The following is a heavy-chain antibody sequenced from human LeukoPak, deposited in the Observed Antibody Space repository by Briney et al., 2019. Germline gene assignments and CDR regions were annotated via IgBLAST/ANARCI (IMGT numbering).Heavy chain of an antibody. CDR1: GGSISSYY. CDR2: IYTSGST. V-gene: IGHV4-4*07. Sequence: PSETLSLTCTVSGGSISSYYWSWIRQPAGKGLEWIGRIYTSGSTNYNPSLKSRVTISVDTSKNQFSLKLSSVTAADTAVYYCARGAPILGYCSSTSCYTRLSYYYYGMDVWGQGSTVTVSS. D-gene: IGHD2-2*02. J-gene: IGHJ6*02. CDR3: ARGAPILGYCSSTSCYTRLSYYYYGMDV.